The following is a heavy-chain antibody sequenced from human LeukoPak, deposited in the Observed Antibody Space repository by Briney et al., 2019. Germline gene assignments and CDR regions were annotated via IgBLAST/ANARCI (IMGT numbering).Heavy chain of an antibody. Sequence: PGGSLRLSCAASGFTFSNAWMTWVRQAPGKGLEWVGRSRNRAKSYTTDYAASVKGRFTISRDDSKSTLYLQMNSLETEDTAVYYCSRDATGDHWGQGTLVSVSS. J-gene: IGHJ4*02. CDR2: SRNRAKSYTT. CDR3: SRDATGDH. V-gene: IGHV3-72*01. CDR1: GFTFSNAW.